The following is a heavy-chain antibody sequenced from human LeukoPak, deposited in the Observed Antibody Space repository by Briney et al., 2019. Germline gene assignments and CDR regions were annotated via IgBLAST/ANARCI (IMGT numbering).Heavy chain of an antibody. D-gene: IGHD6-19*01. CDR2: ISGSGGST. Sequence: GGSLRLSCAASGFTFSSYAMSWVRQAPGKGLEWVSAISGSGGSTYYADSVKGRFTISRDNSKNTLYLQMNSLRAEDTAVYYCARAGGLRIAVAPIDCWGQGTLVTVSS. J-gene: IGHJ4*02. CDR3: ARAGGLRIAVAPIDC. V-gene: IGHV3-23*01. CDR1: GFTFSSYA.